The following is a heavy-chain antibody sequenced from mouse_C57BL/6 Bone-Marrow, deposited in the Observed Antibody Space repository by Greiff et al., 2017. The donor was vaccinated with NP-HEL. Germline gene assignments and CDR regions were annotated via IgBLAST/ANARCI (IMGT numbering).Heavy chain of an antibody. Sequence: VKLQQPGAELVKPGASVKLSCKASGYTFTSYWMQWVKQRPGQGLEWIGEIDPSDSYTNYNQKFKGKATLTVDTSSSTAYMQLSSLTSEDSAVYYCARDGYYYGSSLYWYFDVWGTGTTVTVSS. J-gene: IGHJ1*03. CDR2: IDPSDSYT. CDR3: ARDGYYYGSSLYWYFDV. D-gene: IGHD1-1*01. CDR1: GYTFTSYW. V-gene: IGHV1-50*01.